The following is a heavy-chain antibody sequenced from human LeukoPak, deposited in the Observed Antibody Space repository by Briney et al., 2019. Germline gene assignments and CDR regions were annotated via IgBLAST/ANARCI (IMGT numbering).Heavy chain of an antibody. V-gene: IGHV4-39*01. D-gene: IGHD5-24*01. Sequence: TGGSLRLSCAASGFTFSSYSMNWIRQPPGKGLEWIGSIYYSGSTYYNPSLKSRVTISVDTSKNQFSLKLSSVTAADTAVYYCARQAVVEMATISDYFDYWGQGTLVTVSS. CDR1: GFTFSSYS. J-gene: IGHJ4*02. CDR3: ARQAVVEMATISDYFDY. CDR2: IYYSGST.